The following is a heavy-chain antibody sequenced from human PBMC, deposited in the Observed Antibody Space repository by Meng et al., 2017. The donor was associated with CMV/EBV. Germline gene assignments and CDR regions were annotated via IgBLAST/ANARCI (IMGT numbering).Heavy chain of an antibody. CDR1: GGSISSYY. D-gene: IGHD4-17*01. Sequence: QVQLTWSGPGLGKPSWTLSSTCTVSGGSISSYYWSWIRQPAGKGLEWIGRIYTSGSTNYNPSLKSRVTMSVDTSKNQFSLKLSSVTAADTAVYYCARGPEVDYGDYVGLDYWGQGTLVTVSS. CDR2: IYTSGST. CDR3: ARGPEVDYGDYVGLDY. V-gene: IGHV4-4*07. J-gene: IGHJ4*02.